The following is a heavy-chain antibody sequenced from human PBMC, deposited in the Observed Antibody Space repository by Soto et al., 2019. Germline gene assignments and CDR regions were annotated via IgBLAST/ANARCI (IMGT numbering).Heavy chain of an antibody. CDR1: GFTFSSYG. CDR2: ISYDGSNK. D-gene: IGHD5-12*01. Sequence: QVQLVESGGGVVQPGRSLRLSCAASGFTFSSYGMHWVRQAPGKGLEWVAVISYDGSNKYYADSVKGRFTISRDNSKNPLDLQMNSLRAEDKAVYYCAKSTYNGYPFDYWGQGTLVTVSS. J-gene: IGHJ4*02. CDR3: AKSTYNGYPFDY. V-gene: IGHV3-30*18.